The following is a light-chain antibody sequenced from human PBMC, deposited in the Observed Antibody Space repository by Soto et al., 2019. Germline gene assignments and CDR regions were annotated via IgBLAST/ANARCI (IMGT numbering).Light chain of an antibody. CDR2: GTS. J-gene: IGKJ1*01. CDR1: QSISSSF. CDR3: QQHGSSPPWT. Sequence: ELLWPPSPGNLSLSPVYICPLSRLSRQSISSSFLAWYQQTPGQPHRLLMYGTSIRATGIPDRFSGSGSGTDFTLTIGSLQPEDFAVYYCQQHGSSPPWTGGQGTQGDIK. V-gene: IGKV3-20*01.